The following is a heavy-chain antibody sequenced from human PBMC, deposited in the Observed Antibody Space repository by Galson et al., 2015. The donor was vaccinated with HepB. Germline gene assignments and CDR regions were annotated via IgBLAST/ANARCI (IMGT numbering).Heavy chain of an antibody. CDR3: AKDIRRDGFNPDYYYYGMDV. Sequence: SLRLSCAASGFTFDDDAMHWVRQAPGKGLEWVSGISWNSGSIGYADSVKGRFTISRDNAKNSLYLQMNSLRAEDTALYYCAKDIRRDGFNPDYYYYGMDVWGQGTTVTVSS. CDR1: GFTFDDDA. V-gene: IGHV3-9*01. J-gene: IGHJ6*02. D-gene: IGHD5-24*01. CDR2: ISWNSGSI.